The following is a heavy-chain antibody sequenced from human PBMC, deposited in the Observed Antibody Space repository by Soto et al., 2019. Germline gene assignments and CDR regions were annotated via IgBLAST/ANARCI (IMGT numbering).Heavy chain of an antibody. J-gene: IGHJ6*02. D-gene: IGHD3-10*01. Sequence: ASETLSLTCAVYGGSFSGYYWSWIRQPPGKGLEWIGEINHSGSTNYNPSLKSRVTISVDTSKNQFSLKLSSVTAADTAVYYCARMRRPGYYGMDVWGQGTTVTVSS. CDR3: ARMRRPGYYGMDV. CDR2: INHSGST. V-gene: IGHV4-34*01. CDR1: GGSFSGYY.